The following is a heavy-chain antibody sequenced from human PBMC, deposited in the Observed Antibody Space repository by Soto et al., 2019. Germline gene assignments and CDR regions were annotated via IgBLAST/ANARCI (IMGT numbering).Heavy chain of an antibody. Sequence: SETLSLTCTVAGGFISSYYWSWIRQPPGKGLEWIGYIYYSGSTNYNPSLKSRVTISVDTSKNQFSLKLSSVAAADTAVYYCARGIFYAFDIWGQGTMVTVAS. D-gene: IGHD3-9*01. CDR1: GGFISSYY. V-gene: IGHV4-59*12. CDR3: ARGIFYAFDI. CDR2: IYYSGST. J-gene: IGHJ3*02.